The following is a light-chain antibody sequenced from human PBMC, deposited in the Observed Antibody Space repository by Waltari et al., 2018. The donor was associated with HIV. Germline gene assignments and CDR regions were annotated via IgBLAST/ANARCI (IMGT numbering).Light chain of an antibody. Sequence: EIVMTQSPVTLSVSPGERATLSCRASQSVSTTLAWYQQRPGQAPRVLIYGASTRATGIPARFSGSGSGTEFTLTISSLQSEDSAVYYCLQSDNWPYSFGQGTKL. CDR3: LQSDNWPYS. CDR1: QSVSTT. V-gene: IGKV3-15*01. CDR2: GAS. J-gene: IGKJ2*03.